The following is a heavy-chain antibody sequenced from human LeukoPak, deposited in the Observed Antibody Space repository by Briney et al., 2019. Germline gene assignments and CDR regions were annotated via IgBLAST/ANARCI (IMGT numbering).Heavy chain of an antibody. CDR2: IIPIFGRA. J-gene: IGHJ4*02. D-gene: IGHD1-26*01. CDR1: GGTFSSYA. V-gene: IGHV1-69*05. CDR3: ATYSGSYYPFDY. Sequence: GASVKVSCKSSGGTFSSYAISWVRQAPGQGLEWMGVIIPIFGRANYSQKFQGRVTITTDESTSTAYLELSSLRSEETAVYYCATYSGSYYPFDYWGQGTLVTVSS.